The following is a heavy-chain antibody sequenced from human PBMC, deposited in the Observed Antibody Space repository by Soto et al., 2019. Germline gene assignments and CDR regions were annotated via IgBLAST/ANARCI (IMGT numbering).Heavy chain of an antibody. D-gene: IGHD3-10*01. CDR3: AAGFPPDF. V-gene: IGHV3-7*01. J-gene: IGHJ4*02. CDR2: IKGDGSEK. CDR1: RFTIGSYW. Sequence: EVLLVESGGGLVQPGGSLTLSCAASRFTIGSYWMNWVRQAPGKGLEWVANIKGDGSEKYYVGSVEGRFTNSRDNTKNALDLQMNGLRVEDTAVYYCAAGFPPDFWGQGTLVTVSS.